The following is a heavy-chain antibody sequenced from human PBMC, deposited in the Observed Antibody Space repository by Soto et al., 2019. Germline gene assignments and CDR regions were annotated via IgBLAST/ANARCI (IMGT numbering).Heavy chain of an antibody. J-gene: IGHJ4*02. D-gene: IGHD4-17*01. CDR3: ARDPRKTSVTTSLDY. CDR2: IWYDGSNK. CDR1: GFTFISYG. Sequence: GGSLRLSCAVSGFTFISYGMHWVRQAPGKGLEWVAVIWYDGSNKYYGDSVKGRFTISRDNSKNTLYLQMNSLRAEDTAVYYCARDPRKTSVTTSLDYWGQGTLVTVSS. V-gene: IGHV3-33*01.